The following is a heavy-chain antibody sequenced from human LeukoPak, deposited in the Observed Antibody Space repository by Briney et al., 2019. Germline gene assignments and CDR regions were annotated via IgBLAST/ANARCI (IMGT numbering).Heavy chain of an antibody. J-gene: IGHJ4*02. Sequence: PSETLSLTCTVSGASIRSYYWSWIRQPPGKGLEWIGYINYSESTNYNPSLKSRVTMSVDTSKKQFSLRLTSVTAADTAVYDCARAESDYYFDYGGQGTLVTVSS. V-gene: IGHV4-59*01. CDR3: ARAESDYYFDY. CDR2: INYSEST. CDR1: GASIRSYY. D-gene: IGHD3-10*01.